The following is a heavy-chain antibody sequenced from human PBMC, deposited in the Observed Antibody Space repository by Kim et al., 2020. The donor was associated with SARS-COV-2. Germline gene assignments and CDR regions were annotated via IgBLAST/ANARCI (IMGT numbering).Heavy chain of an antibody. CDR1: GGSLSGFY. CDR2: ISNSGKT. CDR3: ARGPRYPLLSYYSGMDV. D-gene: IGHD2-15*01. V-gene: IGHV4-34*01. Sequence: SETLSLTCAVYGGSLSGFYWSWIRQPPGKGLEWIGEISNSGKTNYSPSLKSRVTISVDTSKNQFPLKLSSMTAADTAVYFCARGPRYPLLSYYSGMDVWG. J-gene: IGHJ6*01.